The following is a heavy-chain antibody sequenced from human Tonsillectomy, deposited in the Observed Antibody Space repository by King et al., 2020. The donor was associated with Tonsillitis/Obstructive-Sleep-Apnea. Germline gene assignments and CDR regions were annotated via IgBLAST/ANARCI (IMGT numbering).Heavy chain of an antibody. CDR1: GFTFNFYS. CDR2: ISGSGNTI. D-gene: IGHD3-3*01. Sequence: VQLVESGGGLIQPGGSLRLSCAASGFTFNFYSMDWVCQAPGKGLEWVSYISGSGNTIYYADSVKGRFTISRDNAKSSLYLQMNRLRDEDTAVYYCTRDIRGNYDFWSGYPGYWGQGTLVTVSS. J-gene: IGHJ4*02. CDR3: TRDIRGNYDFWSGYPGY. V-gene: IGHV3-48*02.